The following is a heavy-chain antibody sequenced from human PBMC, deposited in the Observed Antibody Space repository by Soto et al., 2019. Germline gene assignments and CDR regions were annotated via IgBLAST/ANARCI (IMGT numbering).Heavy chain of an antibody. CDR1: GVTVCSNY. Sequence: GGSPRLSCAASGVTVCSNYMSWVRQAPGKGLEWVSVIYSGGSTYYADSVKGRFTISRDNSKNTLYLQMNSLRAEDTAVYYCARVFTVTSYYFDYWGQGTLVTVSS. CDR3: ARVFTVTSYYFDY. J-gene: IGHJ4*02. V-gene: IGHV3-66*01. D-gene: IGHD4-17*01. CDR2: IYSGGST.